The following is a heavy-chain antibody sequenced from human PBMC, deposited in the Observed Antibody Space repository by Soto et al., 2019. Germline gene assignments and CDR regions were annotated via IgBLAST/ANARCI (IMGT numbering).Heavy chain of an antibody. V-gene: IGHV3-9*01. CDR1: GFTFDDYA. CDR2: ISWNSGSI. J-gene: IGHJ3*02. CDR3: AKDRIAARILPEDAFDI. D-gene: IGHD6-6*01. Sequence: PGGSLRLSCASSGFTFDDYAMHWVRQAPGKGLEWVSGISWNSGSIGYADSVKGRFTISRDNAKNSLYLQMNSLRAEDTALYYCAKDRIAARILPEDAFDIWGQGTMVTVSS.